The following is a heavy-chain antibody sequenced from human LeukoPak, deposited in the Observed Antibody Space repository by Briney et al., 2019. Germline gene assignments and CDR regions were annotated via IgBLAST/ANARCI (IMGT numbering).Heavy chain of an antibody. CDR3: ARSSSWYGVDY. V-gene: IGHV4-30-4*08. CDR2: IYYSGST. CDR1: GGSISSGDYY. Sequence: PSETLSLTCTVSGGSISSGDYYWSWIRQPPGKGLEWLGYIYYSGSTYYNPSLKSRVTISVDTSKNQFSLKLSSVTAADTAVYYCARSSSWYGVDYWGQGTLVTVSS. J-gene: IGHJ4*02. D-gene: IGHD6-13*01.